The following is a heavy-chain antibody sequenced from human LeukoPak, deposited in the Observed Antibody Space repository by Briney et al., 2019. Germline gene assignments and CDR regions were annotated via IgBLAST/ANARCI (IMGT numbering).Heavy chain of an antibody. CDR3: ARGPVLLWFGELSNPDY. J-gene: IGHJ4*02. V-gene: IGHV1-46*01. Sequence: ASVKVSCKASGYTFTSYYMHWVRQAPGQGLEWMGIINPSGGSTSYAQKFQGRVTMTRDTSTSTVYMELSSLRSEDTAVYYCARGPVLLWFGELSNPDYWGQGTLVTVSS. D-gene: IGHD3-10*01. CDR2: INPSGGST. CDR1: GYTFTSYY.